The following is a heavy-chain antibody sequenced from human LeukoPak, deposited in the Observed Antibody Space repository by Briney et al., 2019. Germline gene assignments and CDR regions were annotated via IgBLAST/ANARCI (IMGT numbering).Heavy chain of an antibody. Sequence: GGSLRLSCAASGFTFSSYGMHWVRQAPGKGLEWVAFIRYDGSNKYYADSVKGRFTISRDNSKNTLYLQMNSLRAEDTAVYYCAKGLVWNGYPRRMDVWGKGTTVTVSS. CDR1: GFTFSSYG. V-gene: IGHV3-30*02. J-gene: IGHJ6*03. D-gene: IGHD3-3*01. CDR2: IRYDGSNK. CDR3: AKGLVWNGYPRRMDV.